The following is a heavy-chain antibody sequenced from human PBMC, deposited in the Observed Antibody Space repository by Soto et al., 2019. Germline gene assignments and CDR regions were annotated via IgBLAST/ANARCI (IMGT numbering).Heavy chain of an antibody. CDR3: ARGYYDYVWGSYRYRAGVDV. J-gene: IGHJ6*02. CDR2: INHSGST. CDR1: GGSFSGYY. Sequence: SETLSLTCAVYGGSFSGYYWSWIRQPPGKGLEWIGEINHSGSTNYNPSLKSRVTISVDTSKNQFSLKLSSVTAADTAVYYCARGYYDYVWGSYRYRAGVDVWGQGTTVTVSS. D-gene: IGHD3-16*02. V-gene: IGHV4-34*01.